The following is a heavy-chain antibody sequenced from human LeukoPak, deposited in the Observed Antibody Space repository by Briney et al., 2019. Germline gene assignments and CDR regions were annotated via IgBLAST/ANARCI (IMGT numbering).Heavy chain of an antibody. V-gene: IGHV3-23*01. CDR3: AKSPTYYDILTGYYWEYYFDY. J-gene: IGHJ4*02. CDR1: GFTFSSYA. Sequence: TGGSLRLSCAASGFTFSSYAMSWVRQAPGKGLEWVSAISGSGCSTYYADSVKGRFTISRDNSKNTLYLQMNSLRAEDTAVYYCAKSPTYYDILTGYYWEYYFDYWGQGTLVTVSS. CDR2: ISGSGCST. D-gene: IGHD3-9*01.